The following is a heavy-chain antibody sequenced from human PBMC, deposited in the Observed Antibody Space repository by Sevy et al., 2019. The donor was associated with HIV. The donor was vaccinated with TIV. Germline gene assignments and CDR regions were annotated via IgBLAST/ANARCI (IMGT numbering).Heavy chain of an antibody. J-gene: IGHJ4*02. CDR1: GFSLSTSGVG. CDR3: AHRRDDTVVMVYGDFDY. CDR2: IYWDDDK. V-gene: IGHV2-5*02. Sequence: SGPTLVNPTQTLTLTCTFSGFSLSTSGVGVGWIRQPPGKALEWLALIYWDDDKRYSPSLKNRLTITKATSKNQVDLKMTNMDPVDTATYYCAHRRDDTVVMVYGDFDYWGQGTLVTVSS. D-gene: IGHD2-8*01.